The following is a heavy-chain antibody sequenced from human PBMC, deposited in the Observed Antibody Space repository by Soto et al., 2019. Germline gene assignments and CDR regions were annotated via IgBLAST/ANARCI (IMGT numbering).Heavy chain of an antibody. D-gene: IGHD3-10*01. CDR2: INHSGST. Sequence: SETLSLTCAVYGGSFSGYYWSWIRQPPGKGLEWIGEINHSGSTNYNPSLKSRVTISVDTSKNQFSLKLSSVTAADTAVYYCARYVLLWFGELPNYYGMDVWGQGTTVTVSS. J-gene: IGHJ6*02. CDR1: GGSFSGYY. CDR3: ARYVLLWFGELPNYYGMDV. V-gene: IGHV4-34*01.